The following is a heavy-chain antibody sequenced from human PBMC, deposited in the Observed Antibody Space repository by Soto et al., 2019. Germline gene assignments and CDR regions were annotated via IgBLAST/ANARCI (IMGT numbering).Heavy chain of an antibody. CDR1: RGPIRSSSRY. Sequence: SQTQSLTSTVSRGPIRSSSRYWGLTRHPPGKVLEWIGSIYYSGSTYYNPSLKSRVTISVDTSKNQFSLKLSSVTAADTAVYYCARRLYYDSSGFEGGGMDVWGQGTTVTV. J-gene: IGHJ6*02. CDR3: ARRLYYDSSGFEGGGMDV. CDR2: IYYSGST. D-gene: IGHD3-22*01. V-gene: IGHV4-39*01.